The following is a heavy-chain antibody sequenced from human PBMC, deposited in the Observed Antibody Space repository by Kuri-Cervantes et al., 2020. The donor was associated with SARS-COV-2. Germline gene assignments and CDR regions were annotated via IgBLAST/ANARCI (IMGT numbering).Heavy chain of an antibody. CDR2: IYYSGST. V-gene: IGHV4-39*07. Sequence: GSLRLSCTVSGGSISSSSYYWGWIRQPPGKGLEWIGSIYYSGSTYYNPSLKSRVTISVDTSKNQFSLKLSSVTAADTAVYYCARVESGPIRFLEWSQYCYYYYMDVWGKGTTVTVSS. J-gene: IGHJ6*03. D-gene: IGHD3-3*01. CDR1: GGSISSSSYY. CDR3: ARVESGPIRFLEWSQYCYYYYMDV.